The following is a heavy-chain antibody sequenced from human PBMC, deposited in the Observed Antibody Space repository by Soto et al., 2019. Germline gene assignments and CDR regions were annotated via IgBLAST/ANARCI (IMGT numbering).Heavy chain of an antibody. V-gene: IGHV3-49*03. Sequence: GGSLRLSCTTSGFTFGDYAMCWFRQAPGKGLEWVGVVRSKAYGGITDYAASVKGRFDISRDDSKSIAYLQMNSVTTEDTAVYFCARYTYTSRYSYYGMDVWGQGTTVTVSS. CDR1: GFTFGDYA. D-gene: IGHD6-13*01. CDR2: VRSKAYGGIT. J-gene: IGHJ6*02. CDR3: ARYTYTSRYSYYGMDV.